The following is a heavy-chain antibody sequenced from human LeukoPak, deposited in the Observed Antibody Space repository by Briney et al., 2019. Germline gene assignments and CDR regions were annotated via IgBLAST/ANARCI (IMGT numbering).Heavy chain of an antibody. D-gene: IGHD3-10*01. V-gene: IGHV1-18*01. CDR2: ISAYSGNT. CDR3: ARAKTLNYYGSGSYPYYFDN. Sequence: GASVKVSCKASGYTFTTSGISWVRQAPGQGLERMGWISAYSGNTNYAQKLQGRVTMTTDRSTSTAYMELRSLRSDDTAVYFCARAKTLNYYGSGSYPYYFDNWGQGILVTVSS. J-gene: IGHJ4*02. CDR1: GYTFTTSG.